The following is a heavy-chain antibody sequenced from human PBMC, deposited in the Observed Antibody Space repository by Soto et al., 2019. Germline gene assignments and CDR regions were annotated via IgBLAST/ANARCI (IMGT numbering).Heavy chain of an antibody. V-gene: IGHV1-18*04. Sequence: SVKVSFKASCYTFTSYGISWVREAPGQGLEWMGWISAYNGNTNYAQKLQGRVTMTTDTSTSTAYMELRSLRSDDTAVYYCARGTRLKWWYPRAPGTITGYYYGMDVWGQGTTVTVSS. CDR2: ISAYNGNT. CDR1: CYTFTSYG. D-gene: IGHD2-15*01. J-gene: IGHJ6*02. CDR3: ARGTRLKWWYPRAPGTITGYYYGMDV.